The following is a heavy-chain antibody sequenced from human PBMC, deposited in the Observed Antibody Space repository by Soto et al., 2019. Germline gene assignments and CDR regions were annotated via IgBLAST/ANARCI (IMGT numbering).Heavy chain of an antibody. CDR1: GFTFSSYS. CDR2: ISSSSSYI. D-gene: IGHD5-12*01. V-gene: IGHV3-21*01. J-gene: IGHJ6*03. Sequence: GSLRLSCAASGFTFSSYSMNWVRQAPGKGLEWVSSISSSSSYIYYADSVKGRFTISRDNAKNSLYLQMNSLRAEDTAVYYCARDEEYSGYDSYYYYYMDVWGKGTTVTVSS. CDR3: ARDEEYSGYDSYYYYYMDV.